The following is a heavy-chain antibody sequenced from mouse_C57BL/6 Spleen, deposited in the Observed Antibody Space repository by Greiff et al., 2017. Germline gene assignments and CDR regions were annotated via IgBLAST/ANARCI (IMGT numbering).Heavy chain of an antibody. CDR1: GYTFTDYE. D-gene: IGHD1-1*01. J-gene: IGHJ1*03. CDR3: TRGRYGSSYSSYWYFDV. Sequence: QVQLQQSGAELVRPGASVTLSCKASGYTFTDYEMHWVKQTPVHGLEWIGAIDPETGGTAYNQKFKGKAILTADKSSSTAYMELRSLTSEDSAVYYCTRGRYGSSYSSYWYFDVWGTGTTVTVSS. CDR2: IDPETGGT. V-gene: IGHV1-15*01.